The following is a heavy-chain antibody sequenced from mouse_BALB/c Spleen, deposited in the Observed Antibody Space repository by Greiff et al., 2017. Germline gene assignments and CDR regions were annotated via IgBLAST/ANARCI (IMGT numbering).Heavy chain of an antibody. D-gene: IGHD2-1*01. J-gene: IGHJ2*01. CDR1: GYTFSSYW. CDR2: ILPGSGST. V-gene: IGHV1-9*01. Sequence: VQLQQSGAELMKPGASVKISCKATGYTFSSYWIEWVKQRPGHGLEWIGEILPGSGSTNYNEKFKGKATFTADTSSNTAYMQLSSLTSEDSAVYYCARGGNYVLYYFDYWGQGTTLTVSS. CDR3: ARGGNYVLYYFDY.